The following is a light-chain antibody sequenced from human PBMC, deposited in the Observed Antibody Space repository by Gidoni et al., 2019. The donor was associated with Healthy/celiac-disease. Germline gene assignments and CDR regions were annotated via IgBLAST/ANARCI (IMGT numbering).Light chain of an antibody. CDR3: QQYGSSPRT. Sequence: EIVLSQSPGTMSLSPGERAAPLCRTIHSVRSSYLAWYQQKPGQAPRLLIYGASSRATGIPARFSGSGSGTDFTLTISSLEPEDFAVYYCQQYGSSPRTFGQGTKLEIQ. J-gene: IGKJ1*01. CDR1: HSVRSSY. V-gene: IGKV3-20*01. CDR2: GAS.